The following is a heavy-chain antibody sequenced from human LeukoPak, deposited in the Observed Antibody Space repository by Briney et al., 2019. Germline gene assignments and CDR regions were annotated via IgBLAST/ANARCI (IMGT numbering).Heavy chain of an antibody. Sequence: TSSETLSLTCAVSGGSISSSNWWSWVRQPPGKGLEWIGEIYHSGSTNYNPSLKSRVTISVDKSKNQFSLKLSSVTAADTAVYYCARGGQQQPRTYYYYYYMDVWGKGTTVTISS. CDR2: IYHSGST. J-gene: IGHJ6*03. CDR3: ARGGQQQPRTYYYYYYMDV. CDR1: GGSISSSNW. D-gene: IGHD6-13*01. V-gene: IGHV4-4*02.